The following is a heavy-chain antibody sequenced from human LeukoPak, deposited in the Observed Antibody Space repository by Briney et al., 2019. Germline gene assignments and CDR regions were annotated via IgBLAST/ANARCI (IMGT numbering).Heavy chain of an antibody. Sequence: ASVKVSCKASGYTFTSYDINWVRQATGQGLEWMGWMNPNSGNTGYAQKFQGRVTITRNTSISTAYMELSSLRSEDTAVYYCARVAIERGVTTFDYWGQGTLVTVSS. V-gene: IGHV1-8*03. J-gene: IGHJ4*02. CDR1: GYTFTSYD. CDR3: ARVAIERGVTTFDY. D-gene: IGHD4-17*01. CDR2: MNPNSGNT.